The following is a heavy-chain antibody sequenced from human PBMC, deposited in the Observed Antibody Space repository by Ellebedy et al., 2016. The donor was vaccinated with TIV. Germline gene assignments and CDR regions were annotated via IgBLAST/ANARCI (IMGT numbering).Heavy chain of an antibody. D-gene: IGHD5-24*01. CDR3: ARDHVGDGYNRAFDI. V-gene: IGHV3-30*17. CDR2: ISYDGRNK. J-gene: IGHJ3*02. Sequence: PGGSLRLSCAASGVTFTTYAMHWVRQAPGKGLEWVAVISYDGRNKYYADSVKGRFPISRDNSKNTRYLQMNSLRAEDTAVYYCARDHVGDGYNRAFDIWGQGTMVTVSS. CDR1: GVTFTTYA.